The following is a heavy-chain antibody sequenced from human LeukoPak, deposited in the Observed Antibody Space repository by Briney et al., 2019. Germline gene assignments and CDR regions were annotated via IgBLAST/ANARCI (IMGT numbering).Heavy chain of an antibody. D-gene: IGHD2-2*03. J-gene: IGHJ4*02. CDR3: ARDPYDADDDNGYRPFDY. CDR2: IIPIFGTA. CDR1: GGTFSSYA. V-gene: IGHV1-69*13. Sequence: SVKVSCKASGGTFSSYAISWVRQAPGQGLEWMGGIIPIFGTANYAQKFQGRVTITADESTSTAYMELSSLRAEDTAVYYCARDPYDADDDNGYRPFDYWGQGTLVTVSS.